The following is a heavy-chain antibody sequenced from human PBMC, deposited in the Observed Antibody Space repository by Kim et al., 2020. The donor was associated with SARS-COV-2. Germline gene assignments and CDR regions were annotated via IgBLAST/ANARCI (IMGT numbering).Heavy chain of an antibody. J-gene: IGHJ3*02. Sequence: YTDSMNGRFTTSRDNDTNTLYLQMDSLRAEDTAVYYCARAIRGVINGFEMWGQGTMVTVSS. D-gene: IGHD3-10*01. V-gene: IGHV3-74*03. CDR3: ARAIRGVINGFEM.